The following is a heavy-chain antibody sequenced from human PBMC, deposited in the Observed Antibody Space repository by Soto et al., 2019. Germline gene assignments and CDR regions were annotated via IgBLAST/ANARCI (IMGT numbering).Heavy chain of an antibody. CDR1: GYTFSSIG. J-gene: IGHJ4*02. Sequence: ASVKVSCKTSGYTFSSIGISWVRQAPGQGLEWMGWISPYKGNTYYAQRLQGRVTMTTDTSTSTAYMELRSLTSDDTAVYFCARDLDGSGNYYTNYWGQGTLVTVPS. CDR2: ISPYKGNT. V-gene: IGHV1-18*01. CDR3: ARDLDGSGNYYTNY. D-gene: IGHD3-10*01.